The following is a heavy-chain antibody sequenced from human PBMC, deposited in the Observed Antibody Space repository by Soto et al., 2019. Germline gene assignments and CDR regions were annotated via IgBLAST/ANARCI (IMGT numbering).Heavy chain of an antibody. CDR3: ARLSRLHYPGYFDF. Sequence: PSETLSLTCTVSGGSISRGDSYWSWIRQHPGGGLEWVGYIYSSGSTSYNPSLRSRVAISVDTSDNQFSLNLNSVTAADTAVYYCARLSRLHYPGYFDFWSRRILVTVS. CDR2: IYSSGST. D-gene: IGHD6-6*01. J-gene: IGHJ4*02. CDR1: GGSISRGDSY. V-gene: IGHV4-31*03.